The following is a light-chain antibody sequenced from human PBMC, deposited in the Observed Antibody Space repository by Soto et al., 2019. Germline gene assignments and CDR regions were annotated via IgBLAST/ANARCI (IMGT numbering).Light chain of an antibody. Sequence: DIQMTQSPSTLSASVGDRVTITSRASQSIGRFLAWYQHQPGKAPKLLIYDASTLESGVPSRFSGTGSGTELTFSITSLQPEDFGTYYCQQCYMGWTFGQGTKVDI. CDR2: DAS. J-gene: IGKJ1*01. CDR1: QSIGRF. CDR3: QQCYMGWT. V-gene: IGKV1-5*01.